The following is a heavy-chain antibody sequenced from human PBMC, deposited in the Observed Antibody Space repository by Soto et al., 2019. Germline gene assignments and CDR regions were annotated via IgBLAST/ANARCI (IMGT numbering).Heavy chain of an antibody. V-gene: IGHV3-49*03. CDR1: GFTFGDYA. D-gene: IGHD6-19*01. J-gene: IGHJ6*02. CDR2: IRSKAYGGTT. Sequence: GGSLRLSCTASGFTFGDYAMSWFRQAPGKGLEWVGFIRSKAYGGTTEYAASVKGRFTISRDDSKSIAYLQMNSLKTEDTAVYYCTRDNGYSSGWGKYYYYYGMDVWGQGTTVTVSS. CDR3: TRDNGYSSGWGKYYYYYGMDV.